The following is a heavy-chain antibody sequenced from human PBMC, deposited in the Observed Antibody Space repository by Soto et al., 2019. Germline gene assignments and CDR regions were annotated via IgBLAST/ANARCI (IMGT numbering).Heavy chain of an antibody. J-gene: IGHJ6*02. D-gene: IGHD2-8*01. Sequence: ASVKVSCKASGYTFTSYGISWVRQAPGQGLEWMGWISAYNGNTNYAQKLQGRVTMTTDTSTSTAYMELRSLRSDDTAVYYCAYLGYCTNGVCYNGMDVWGQGTTVTV. CDR1: GYTFTSYG. CDR2: ISAYNGNT. V-gene: IGHV1-18*04. CDR3: AYLGYCTNGVCYNGMDV.